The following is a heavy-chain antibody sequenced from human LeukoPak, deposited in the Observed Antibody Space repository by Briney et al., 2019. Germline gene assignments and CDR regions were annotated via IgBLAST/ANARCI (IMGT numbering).Heavy chain of an antibody. CDR3: ARGAPEVWFGELPFDY. Sequence: GGSLRLSCAASGSTFSSYWMSWVRQAPGKGLEWVANIKQDGSEKYYVDSVKGRFTISRDNAKNSLYLQMNSLRAEDTAVYYCARGAPEVWFGELPFDYWGQGTLVTVSS. CDR1: GSTFSSYW. J-gene: IGHJ4*02. V-gene: IGHV3-7*01. CDR2: IKQDGSEK. D-gene: IGHD3-10*01.